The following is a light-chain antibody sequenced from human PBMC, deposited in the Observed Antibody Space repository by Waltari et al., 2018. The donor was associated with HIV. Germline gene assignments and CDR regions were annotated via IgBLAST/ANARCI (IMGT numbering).Light chain of an antibody. J-gene: IGLJ2*01. Sequence: QSALTQPASVSGSPGQSITTSCTGTSSDVGGYNHVSWYQQHPGKAPKLLIYEVSNRPSGVSNRFSGSKSGNPASLTISGLQADDEADYYCSSYTSTSTLDVVFGGGTKLTVL. CDR3: SSYTSTSTLDVV. V-gene: IGLV2-14*01. CDR1: SSDVGGYNH. CDR2: EVS.